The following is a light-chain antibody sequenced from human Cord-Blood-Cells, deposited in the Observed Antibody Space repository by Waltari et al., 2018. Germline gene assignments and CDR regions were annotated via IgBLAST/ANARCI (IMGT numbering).Light chain of an antibody. J-gene: IGLJ3*02. CDR1: SSDVGGYNY. CDR2: EVS. CDR3: SSYTSSSTWV. V-gene: IGLV2-14*01. Sequence: QSALTQPASVSGSPGQSITIPCTGTSSDVGGYNYVSWYQQHPGKAPKLMIYEVSNRPSGVSNRFSGSMAGNTASLTISGLQAEDEADYYGSSYTSSSTWVFGGGTKLTVL.